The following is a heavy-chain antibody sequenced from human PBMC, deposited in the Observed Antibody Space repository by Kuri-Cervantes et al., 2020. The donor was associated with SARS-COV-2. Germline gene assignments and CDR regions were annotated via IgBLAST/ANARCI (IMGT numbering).Heavy chain of an antibody. CDR1: GFTFSNAW. CDR2: ISYDGSNK. Sequence: GGSLRLSCAASGFTFSNAWMSWVRQAPGKGLEWVAVISYDGSNKYYADSVKGRFTISRDNSKNTLYLQMNSLRAEDTAVYYCARGGDGYNFPTDYWGQGTLVTVSS. V-gene: IGHV3-30*01. CDR3: ARGGDGYNFPTDY. D-gene: IGHD5-24*01. J-gene: IGHJ4*02.